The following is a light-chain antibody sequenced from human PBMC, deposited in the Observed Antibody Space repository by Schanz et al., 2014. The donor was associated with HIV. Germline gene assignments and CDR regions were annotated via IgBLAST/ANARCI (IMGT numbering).Light chain of an antibody. Sequence: QSVLTQPPSVSAAPGQWVTISCSGSSSNIGDNFVSWYQQLPGTAPKLLIYDNHKRPSGIPDRFSGSNSGTSATLGITGLQTGDEADFYCAACDSSLSAVVFGGGTKLTVL. J-gene: IGLJ2*01. V-gene: IGLV1-51*01. CDR3: AACDSSLSAVV. CDR2: DNH. CDR1: SSNIGDNF.